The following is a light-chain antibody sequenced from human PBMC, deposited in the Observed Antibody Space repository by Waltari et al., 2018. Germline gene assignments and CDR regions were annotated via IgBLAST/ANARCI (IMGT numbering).Light chain of an antibody. Sequence: EIVMTQSPATLSVSPGERAPLSCRASQSVSSNLAWYQQKPGQAPRLLIYGASSRATGLPARFSGSGSGTEFTLTISSLQSEDFAVYYCQQYNNWPLTFGGGTKVEIK. J-gene: IGKJ4*01. CDR3: QQYNNWPLT. CDR2: GAS. CDR1: QSVSSN. V-gene: IGKV3-15*01.